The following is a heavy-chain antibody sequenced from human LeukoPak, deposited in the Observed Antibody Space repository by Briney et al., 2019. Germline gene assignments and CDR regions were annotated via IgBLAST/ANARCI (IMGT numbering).Heavy chain of an antibody. D-gene: IGHD6-19*01. J-gene: IGHJ3*02. CDR2: ISSSDDII. CDR1: GFTFSSYE. CDR3: VRDSGPSSSGWLHDAFDI. V-gene: IGHV3-48*03. Sequence: GGSLRLSCAASGFTFSSYEMKWVRQAPGKGLEWVSYISSSDDIIYADSVKGRFTISRDNAKNSLYLQMNSLRAEDTAVYYCVRDSGPSSSGWLHDAFDIWGQGTTVTVSS.